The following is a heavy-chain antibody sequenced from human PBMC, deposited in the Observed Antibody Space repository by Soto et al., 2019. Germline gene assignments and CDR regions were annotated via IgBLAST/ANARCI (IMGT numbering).Heavy chain of an antibody. Sequence: QVQLVESGGGVVQPGRSLRLSCAASGFTFSSYGMHWVRQAPGKGLEWVAVIWYDGSNKYYADSVKGRFTISRDNSKNMXYLQMNSLRAEETAVYYCARGTICGVVSMDWYFDLWGRGTLVTVSS. D-gene: IGHD3-3*01. CDR3: ARGTICGVVSMDWYFDL. CDR1: GFTFSSYG. V-gene: IGHV3-33*01. CDR2: IWYDGSNK. J-gene: IGHJ2*01.